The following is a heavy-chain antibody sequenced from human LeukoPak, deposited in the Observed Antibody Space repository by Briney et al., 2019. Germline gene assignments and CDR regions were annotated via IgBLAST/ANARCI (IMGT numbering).Heavy chain of an antibody. Sequence: SETLSLTCTVSGGSISSSSYYWGWIRQPPGKGLEWIGSIYYSGSTYYNPSLKSRVTISADTSKNQFSLKLSSVTAADTAVYYCARSEIYYDSSGYYYPWGQGTLVTVSS. V-gene: IGHV4-39*01. J-gene: IGHJ5*02. CDR1: GGSISSSSYY. CDR3: ARSEIYYDSSGYYYP. D-gene: IGHD3-22*01. CDR2: IYYSGST.